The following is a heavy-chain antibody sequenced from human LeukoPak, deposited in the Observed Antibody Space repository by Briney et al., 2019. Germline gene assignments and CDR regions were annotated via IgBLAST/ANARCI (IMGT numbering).Heavy chain of an antibody. D-gene: IGHD2-21*01. J-gene: IGHJ4*02. CDR3: ARGPWVFQVSDY. V-gene: IGHV4-39*01. CDR2: IYGRGTT. CDR1: GGSISSSSDS. Sequence: SETLSLTCTVSGGSISSSSDSWGWIRQHPGKGRAWNGNIYGRGTTYYNPSLKSRVTISVDTSKNQFSLKLSSVTAADTAVYYCARGPWVFQVSDYWGQGTLVTVSS.